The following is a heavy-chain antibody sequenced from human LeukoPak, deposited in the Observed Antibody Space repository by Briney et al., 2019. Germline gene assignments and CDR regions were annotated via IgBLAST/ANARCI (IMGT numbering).Heavy chain of an antibody. D-gene: IGHD6-19*01. Sequence: GESLKISCKGSGYSFTSYWISWVGQLPGKGLEGRGRIDPSDSYTNYSPSFQGHVTISADKTTSTAYLQWSSLKASDTAMYYCARPGKAVAASYYYYGMDVWGKGTTVTVSS. V-gene: IGHV5-10-1*01. CDR1: GYSFTSYW. J-gene: IGHJ6*04. CDR3: ARPGKAVAASYYYYGMDV. CDR2: IDPSDSYT.